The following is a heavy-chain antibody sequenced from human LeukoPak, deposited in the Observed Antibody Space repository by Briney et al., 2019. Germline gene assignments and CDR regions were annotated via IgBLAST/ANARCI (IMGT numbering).Heavy chain of an antibody. CDR2: MNSGNGNT. CDR3: ARGRGTSGSNRDFYYYYYMDV. Sequence: ASVKVSCKASGYIFTDYAIHWLRQAPGQRPEWMGWMNSGNGNTKYSQKFQGRITLIRDTSAATAYMELSSLRHDDLAVYYCARGRGTSGSNRDFYYYYYMDVWGKGTTVTVSS. J-gene: IGHJ6*03. V-gene: IGHV1-3*04. CDR1: GYIFTDYA. D-gene: IGHD2-15*01.